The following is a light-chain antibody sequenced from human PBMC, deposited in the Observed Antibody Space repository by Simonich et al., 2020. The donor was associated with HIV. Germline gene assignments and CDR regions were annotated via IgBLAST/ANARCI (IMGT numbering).Light chain of an antibody. V-gene: IGKV1-5*03. Sequence: DIQLTQSPSTLSASVGDRFTITCRASQSISSNWLAWYQQKPGKAPKLLIYKASNLETGVPSRFRGSGSGTEFTLTISSLQPDDFATYYCQQYSTYPLTFGGGTKVEIK. J-gene: IGKJ4*01. CDR1: QSISSNW. CDR3: QQYSTYPLT. CDR2: KAS.